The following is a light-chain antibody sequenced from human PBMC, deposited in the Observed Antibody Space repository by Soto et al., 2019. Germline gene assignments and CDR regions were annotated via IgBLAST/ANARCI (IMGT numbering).Light chain of an antibody. J-gene: IGLJ3*02. Sequence: QSVPTQPASVSGSPGQSITISCAGTGGDIGAYNYVSWYQQHPGKAPKLMIYEVIRRPSGISNRFSGSKSGNTASLTISTLQAEDEADYYCSSYTTSSTVVFGGGTKLTVL. CDR3: SSYTTSSTVV. CDR2: EVI. CDR1: GGDIGAYNY. V-gene: IGLV2-14*01.